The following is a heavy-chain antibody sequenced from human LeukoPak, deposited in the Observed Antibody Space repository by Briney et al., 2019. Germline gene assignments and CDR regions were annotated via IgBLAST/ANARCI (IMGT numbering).Heavy chain of an antibody. CDR3: ARPSRPRYYYDSSGYYDELDY. Sequence: ASVKVSCKASGYTFINNWMHWARQAPGQGLEWIGRINPTGTGTLYAQKFQGRVTMTRDTSISTAYMELSRLRSDDTAVYYCARPSRPRYYYDSSGYYDELDYWGQGTLVTVSS. V-gene: IGHV1-2*06. J-gene: IGHJ4*02. CDR2: INPTGTGT. D-gene: IGHD3-22*01. CDR1: GYTFINNW.